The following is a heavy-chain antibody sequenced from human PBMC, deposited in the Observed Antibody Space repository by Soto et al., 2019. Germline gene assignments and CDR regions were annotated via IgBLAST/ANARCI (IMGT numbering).Heavy chain of an antibody. J-gene: IGHJ5*02. Sequence: PSETLPLTCTVSGGSISSGDYYWSWFRQPPGKGLEWIGYIYYSGSTYYNPSLKSRVTISVDTSKNQFSLKLSSVTAADTAVYYCARAPDWQNWFDPWGQGTLVTVSS. V-gene: IGHV4-30-4*01. D-gene: IGHD3-9*01. CDR3: ARAPDWQNWFDP. CDR2: IYYSGST. CDR1: GGSISSGDYY.